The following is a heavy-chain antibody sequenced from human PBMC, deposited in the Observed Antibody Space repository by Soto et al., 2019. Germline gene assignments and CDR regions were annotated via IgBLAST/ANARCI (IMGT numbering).Heavy chain of an antibody. CDR2: ISDSGDRT. CDR1: GFTLSMSA. J-gene: IGHJ6*02. D-gene: IGHD2-21*01. CDR3: AKCNGRGAGYYRGMDV. Sequence: PGGSLRLSCASSGFTLSMSAVNWVRQAPGKGLEWVSYISDSGDRTFYADSVRGRFTISRDSSKNTLFLQMDSLRAEDTATYFCAKCNGRGAGYYRGMDVWGQGTAVTVSS. V-gene: IGHV3-23*01.